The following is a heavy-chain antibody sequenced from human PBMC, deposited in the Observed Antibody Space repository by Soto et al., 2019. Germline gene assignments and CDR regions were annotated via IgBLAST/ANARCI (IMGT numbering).Heavy chain of an antibody. CDR1: GFTFSSYW. CDR2: IKQDGSEK. J-gene: IGHJ2*01. V-gene: IGHV3-7*01. CDR3: AREAHRLWYFDL. Sequence: EVQLVESGGGLVQPGGSLRLSCAASGFTFSSYWMSWVRQAPGKGLEWVANIKQDGSEKYYVDSVEGRFTISRDNAKNALYLQMNSLRAEDTAVYYCAREAHRLWYFDLWGRGTLVTVSS.